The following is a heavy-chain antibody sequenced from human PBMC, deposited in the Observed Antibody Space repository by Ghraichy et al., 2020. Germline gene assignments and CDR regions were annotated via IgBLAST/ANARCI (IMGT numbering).Heavy chain of an antibody. J-gene: IGHJ4*02. D-gene: IGHD6-19*01. CDR1: GGSIGSYY. V-gene: IGHV4-59*01. Sequence: SQTLSLTCTVSGGSIGSYYWSWIRQSPGKGLEWIAYIYSSGSTNYNPSLKSRVTISVDTSKNQFSLKLSSVTAADTAVYYCARAQWLEYFVYWGQGVLVSVSS. CDR3: ARAQWLEYFVY. CDR2: IYSSGST.